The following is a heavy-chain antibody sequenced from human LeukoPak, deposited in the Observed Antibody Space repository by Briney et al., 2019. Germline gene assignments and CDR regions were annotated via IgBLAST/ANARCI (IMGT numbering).Heavy chain of an antibody. CDR1: GGTFSSYA. CDR3: AREGVTIFGVVIEYYYYYMDV. CDR2: IIPIFGTA. Sequence: SVKVSCKASGGTFSSYAISWVRQAPGQGLEWMGRIIPIFGTANYAQKLQGRVTMTTDTSTSTAYMELRSLRSDDTAVYYCAREGVTIFGVVIEYYYYYMDVWGKGTTVTVSS. J-gene: IGHJ6*03. D-gene: IGHD3-3*01. V-gene: IGHV1-69*05.